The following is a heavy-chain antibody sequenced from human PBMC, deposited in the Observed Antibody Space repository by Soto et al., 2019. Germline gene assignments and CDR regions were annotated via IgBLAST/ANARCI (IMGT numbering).Heavy chain of an antibody. CDR1: GFTVRSNY. Sequence: DVQLVESGGGLVQPGGSLRLSCAASGFTVRSNYMNWVRQAPGKGLEWVSVIYNDGTTYYADSVKGRFTNSRHDSEDTVFHQTNSLRADDTAVYYCASDASVVGLGYHHYSGLDVWGQGNTVVVSS. D-gene: IGHD2-15*01. V-gene: IGHV3-53*04. CDR3: ASDASVVGLGYHHYSGLDV. J-gene: IGHJ6*02. CDR2: IYNDGTT.